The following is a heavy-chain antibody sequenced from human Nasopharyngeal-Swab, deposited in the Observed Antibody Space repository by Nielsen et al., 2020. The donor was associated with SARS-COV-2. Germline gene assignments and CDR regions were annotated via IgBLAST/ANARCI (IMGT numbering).Heavy chain of an antibody. CDR1: GFTFSSYA. CDR3: ARDLVGATY. V-gene: IGHV3-30*04. D-gene: IGHD1-26*01. CDR2: ISYDGSNK. J-gene: IGHJ4*02. Sequence: GGSLRLSCAASGFTFSSYAMHWVRQAPGKGLEWVAVISYDGSNKYYADSVKGRFTISRDNSKNTLHLQMNSLRAEDTAVYYCARDLVGATYWGQGTLVTVSS.